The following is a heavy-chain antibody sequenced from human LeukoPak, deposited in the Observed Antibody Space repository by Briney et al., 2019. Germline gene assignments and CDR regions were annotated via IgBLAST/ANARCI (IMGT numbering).Heavy chain of an antibody. CDR1: GFTFSSYS. J-gene: IGHJ4*02. CDR3: ARDLSDRRRALGY. V-gene: IGHV3-48*01. CDR2: ISSSSSTI. D-gene: IGHD2/OR15-2a*01. Sequence: PGGSLRLSCAASGFTFSSYSMNWVRQAPGKGLEWVSYISSSSSTIYYADSVKGRFTISRDNAKNSLYLQMNSLRAEDTAVYYCARDLSDRRRALGYWGQGTLVTVSS.